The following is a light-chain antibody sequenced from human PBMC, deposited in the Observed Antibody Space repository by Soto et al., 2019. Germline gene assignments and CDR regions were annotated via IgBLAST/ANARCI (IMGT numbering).Light chain of an antibody. CDR1: QSISAF. J-gene: IGKJ1*01. CDR2: SAS. V-gene: IGKV1-39*01. Sequence: DIQLTQSPSFMSASVGDRVTITCRASQSISAFLNWYQHKTGKAPELLIFSASKLQTGVPSRFSGLVSGTAFTLTLPSLRPEDCATYYGQQTYSPPGTVGQWTKGDIK. CDR3: QQTYSPPGT.